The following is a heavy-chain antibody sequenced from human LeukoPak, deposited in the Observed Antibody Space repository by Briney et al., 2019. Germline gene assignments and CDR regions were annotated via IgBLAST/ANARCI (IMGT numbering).Heavy chain of an antibody. D-gene: IGHD3-3*01. V-gene: IGHV1-69*04. J-gene: IGHJ3*02. CDR2: IIPILGIA. CDR1: GGTFSSYT. CDR3: ARDNTYYDFWSGYFDAFDI. Sequence: SVKVSCKASGGTFSSYTISWVRQAPGQGLEWMGRIIPILGIANYAQKFQGRVTITADKSTSTAYMEPSSLRSEDTAVYYCARDNTYYDFWSGYFDAFDIWGQGTMVTVSS.